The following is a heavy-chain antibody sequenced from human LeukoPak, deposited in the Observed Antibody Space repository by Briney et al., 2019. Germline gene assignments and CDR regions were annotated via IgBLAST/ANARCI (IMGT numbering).Heavy chain of an antibody. CDR1: GGSISSYY. V-gene: IGHV4-59*08. D-gene: IGHD6-13*01. CDR2: IYYSGST. CDR3: ARHVLAAAAPIDY. Sequence: PSETLSLTCTVSGGSISSYYWSWIRQPPGKGLEWIGYIYYSGSTNYNPSLKSRVTISVDTSKNQFSLKLSSVTAADTAVYYCARHVLAAAAPIDYWGQGTLVTVSS. J-gene: IGHJ4*02.